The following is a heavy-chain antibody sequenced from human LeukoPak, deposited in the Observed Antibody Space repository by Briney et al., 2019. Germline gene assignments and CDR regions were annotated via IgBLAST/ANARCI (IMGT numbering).Heavy chain of an antibody. J-gene: IGHJ6*03. D-gene: IGHD2-21*02. CDR2: ISASNGNT. CDR1: GYTFTSYG. Sequence: GASVKVSCKASGYTFTSYGISWARQAPGQGLEWMGWISASNGNTNYAQKLQGRVTMTTDTSTSTAYMELRSLRYDDAAVYYCARVVGDWRRGDYMDVWGKGTTVTVSS. CDR3: ARVVGDWRRGDYMDV. V-gene: IGHV1-18*01.